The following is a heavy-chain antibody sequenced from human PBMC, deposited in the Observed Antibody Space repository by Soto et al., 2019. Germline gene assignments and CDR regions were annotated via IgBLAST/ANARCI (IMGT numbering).Heavy chain of an antibody. CDR2: ISAYNGNT. CDR3: ARLLYAPYYYYYYMDV. CDR1: GCTFTSYG. J-gene: IGHJ6*03. V-gene: IGHV1-18*01. Sequence: GASVKVSCKASGCTFTSYGISWVRQAPGQGLEWMGWISAYNGNTNYAQKLQGRVTMTTDTSTSTAYMELRSLRSDDTAVYYCARLLYAPYYYYYYMDVWGKGTTVTVSS. D-gene: IGHD1-26*01.